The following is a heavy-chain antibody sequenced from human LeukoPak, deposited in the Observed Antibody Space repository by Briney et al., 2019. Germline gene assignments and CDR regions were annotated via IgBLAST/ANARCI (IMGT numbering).Heavy chain of an antibody. V-gene: IGHV3-30*18. CDR1: GFTFRAYG. CDR2: ISYDGSNT. Sequence: GGSLRLSCAASGFTFRAYGMHWVRQAPGKGLEWVAIISYDGSNTYYADSVKGRFTISRDNSKNTLYLQMNSLGAEDTAVYYCAKDWRDGYNLGYFDYWGQGTLVTVSS. D-gene: IGHD5-24*01. CDR3: AKDWRDGYNLGYFDY. J-gene: IGHJ4*02.